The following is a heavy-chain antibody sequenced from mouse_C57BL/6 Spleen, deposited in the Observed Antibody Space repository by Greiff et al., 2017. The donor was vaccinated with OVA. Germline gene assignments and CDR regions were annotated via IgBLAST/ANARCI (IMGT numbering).Heavy chain of an antibody. CDR1: GFTFSDYG. Sequence: VMLVESGGGLVKPGGSLKLSCAASGFTFSDYGMHWVRQAPEKGLEWVAYISSGSSTIYYADTVKGRFTISRDNAKNTLFLQRTSLRSEDTAMYYCARGGYGNYDYWGQGTTLTVSS. J-gene: IGHJ2*01. CDR2: ISSGSSTI. D-gene: IGHD2-10*02. CDR3: ARGGYGNYDY. V-gene: IGHV5-17*01.